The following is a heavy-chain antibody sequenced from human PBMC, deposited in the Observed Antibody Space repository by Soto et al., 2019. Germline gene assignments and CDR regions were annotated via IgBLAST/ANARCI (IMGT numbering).Heavy chain of an antibody. V-gene: IGHV4-39*01. D-gene: IGHD4-17*01. CDR3: ARLKSINRDYGDNYYYYYMDV. CDR1: GGSISSSSYY. CDR2: IYYSGST. J-gene: IGHJ6*03. Sequence: QLQLQESGPGLVKPSETLSLTCTVSGGSISSSSYYWGWIRQPPGKGLEWIGSIYYSGSTYYNPSLKSRVTISVDTSKNQFSLKLSSVTAADTAVYYCARLKSINRDYGDNYYYYYMDVWGKGTTVTVSS.